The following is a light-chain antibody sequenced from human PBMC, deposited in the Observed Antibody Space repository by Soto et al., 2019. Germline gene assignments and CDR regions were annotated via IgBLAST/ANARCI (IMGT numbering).Light chain of an antibody. V-gene: IGKV3-15*01. CDR1: QSVSSN. Sequence: EIVMTQSPATLSVSPGERATLSCRASQSVSSNLAWYQQKPCQAPRLLIYGASTRATGIPARFSGSGSGTEFTLTISSLQSEDFAVYCCQQYNNCPTWTFGQGTKLESK. CDR3: QQYNNCPTWT. CDR2: GAS. J-gene: IGKJ1*01.